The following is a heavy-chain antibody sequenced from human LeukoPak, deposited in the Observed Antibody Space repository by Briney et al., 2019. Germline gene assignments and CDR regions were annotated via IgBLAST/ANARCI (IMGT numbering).Heavy chain of an antibody. CDR3: AKNEGSNDSSIL. CDR1: GFTLSNAW. D-gene: IGHD3-22*01. J-gene: IGHJ4*02. CDR2: ISGSGDST. V-gene: IGHV3-23*01. Sequence: GGSLRLSCAASGFTLSNAWMNWVRQAPGKGLEWVSAISGSGDSTYYADSVKGRFTISRDNSKNTLYLQMNSLRAEDTAVYYCAKNEGSNDSSILWGQGTLVTVSS.